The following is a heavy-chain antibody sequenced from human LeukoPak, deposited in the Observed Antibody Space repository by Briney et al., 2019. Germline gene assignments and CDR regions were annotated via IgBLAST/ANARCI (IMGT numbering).Heavy chain of an antibody. J-gene: IGHJ3*02. CDR3: ARPYSYGLHDAFDI. D-gene: IGHD5-18*01. Sequence: SVKVSCKASGGTFSSYAISWVRQAPGQGLEWMGGIIPIFGTANYAQKFQGRVTITADESTSTAYMELSSLRSEDTAVYYCARPYSYGLHDAFDIWGQGTMVTVSS. V-gene: IGHV1-69*01. CDR2: IIPIFGTA. CDR1: GGTFSSYA.